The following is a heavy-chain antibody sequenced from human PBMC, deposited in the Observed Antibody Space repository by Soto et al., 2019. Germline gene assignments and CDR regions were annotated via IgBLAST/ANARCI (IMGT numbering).Heavy chain of an antibody. V-gene: IGHV4-31*03. CDR3: ATVRWELHDAFDI. CDR1: GGSISTGGYY. CDR2: IYHSEMT. J-gene: IGHJ3*02. Sequence: QVQLQESGPGLVKPSQTLSLTCTVSGGSISTGGYYWSWIRQHPGRGLEWIGYIYHSEMTFSNPSLQSRVAISIDTSENQFSLKLSSVTAADTAVYYCATVRWELHDAFDIWGHGTMVSVSS. D-gene: IGHD4-17*01.